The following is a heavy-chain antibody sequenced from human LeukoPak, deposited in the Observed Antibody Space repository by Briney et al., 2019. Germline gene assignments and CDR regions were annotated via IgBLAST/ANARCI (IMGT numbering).Heavy chain of an antibody. CDR3: AKPLYYYGSDGAFDI. V-gene: IGHV3-7*01. J-gene: IGHJ3*02. D-gene: IGHD3-10*01. CDR1: GFTFSSYW. Sequence: GGSLRLSCAASGFTFSSYWMSWVRQAPGKGLEWVANIKQDGSEKYYVDSVKGRFTISRDNAKNSLYLQMNSLRAEDTAVYYCAKPLYYYGSDGAFDIWGQGTMATVSS. CDR2: IKQDGSEK.